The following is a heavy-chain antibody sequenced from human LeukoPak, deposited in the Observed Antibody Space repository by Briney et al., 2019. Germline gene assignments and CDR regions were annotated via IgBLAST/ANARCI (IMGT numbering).Heavy chain of an antibody. J-gene: IGHJ4*02. V-gene: IGHV3-21*01. CDR1: GFTFSRHT. D-gene: IGHD3-3*01. CDR2: ISSTGSYI. Sequence: GGSLRLSCAASGFTFSRHTVNWVRQAPGKGLEWVSSISSTGSYIYYAESLKGRFTVSRDNAKNYVYLQMNSLRVDDTAVYYCARAERLLEWLLDSWGQGTLVTVSS. CDR3: ARAERLLEWLLDS.